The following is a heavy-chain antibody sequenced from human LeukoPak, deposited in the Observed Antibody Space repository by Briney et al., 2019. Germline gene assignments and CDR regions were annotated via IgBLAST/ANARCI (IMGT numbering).Heavy chain of an antibody. CDR2: INPSGGST. D-gene: IGHD3-22*01. CDR3: ARAGDYYDSSAYSWCFDL. V-gene: IGHV1-46*01. J-gene: IGHJ2*01. CDR1: GYTFTSYY. Sequence: ASVKVSCKASGYTFTSYYMHWVRQAPGQVLGWMGIINPSGGSTSYAQKFQGRVTMTRDTSTSTVYMELSSLRSEDTAVYYCARAGDYYDSSAYSWCFDLWGRGTLVTVSS.